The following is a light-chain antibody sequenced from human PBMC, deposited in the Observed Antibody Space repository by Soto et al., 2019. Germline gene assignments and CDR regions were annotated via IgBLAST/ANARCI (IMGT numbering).Light chain of an antibody. CDR1: QSVFYSSNNKNY. Sequence: DIVMTQSPDSLAVSLGERATINCKSSQSVFYSSNNKNYLAWYQQNPGQPPKLLIYWASTRESGVPDRFSGSGSGTDFTLTISSLQAEDVAVYYCQQYYRPWTFGQGTKVEIK. V-gene: IGKV4-1*01. CDR3: QQYYRPWT. J-gene: IGKJ1*01. CDR2: WAS.